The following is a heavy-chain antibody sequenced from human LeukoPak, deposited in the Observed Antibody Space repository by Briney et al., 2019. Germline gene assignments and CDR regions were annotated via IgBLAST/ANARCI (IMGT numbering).Heavy chain of an antibody. CDR2: IDPNTGGT. CDR1: GYTFTGYF. V-gene: IGHV1-2*02. Sequence: ASVRVSCKASGYTFTGYFMHWVRQAPGQGLDWMGWIDPNTGGTKYAQKFQGRVTMTRDTSIGTAYMELSTVTSDDTAVYFCARVHATGYFSLDLGYWGQGTLVTVSS. D-gene: IGHD3-9*01. J-gene: IGHJ4*02. CDR3: ARVHATGYFSLDLGY.